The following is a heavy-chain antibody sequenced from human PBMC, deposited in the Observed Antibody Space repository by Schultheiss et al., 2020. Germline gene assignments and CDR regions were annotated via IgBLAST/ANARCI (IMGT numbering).Heavy chain of an antibody. Sequence: GGSLRLSCVASGLPFSTFAMHWVRQAPGKGLEWVAVIWYDGSNKYYADSVKGRFTISRDNSKNTLYLQMNSLRSEDTAVYYCARGLFYDFWSGYSEGHWFDPWGQGTLVTVSS. V-gene: IGHV3-30*04. CDR3: ARGLFYDFWSGYSEGHWFDP. J-gene: IGHJ5*02. CDR1: GLPFSTFA. CDR2: IWYDGSNK. D-gene: IGHD3-3*01.